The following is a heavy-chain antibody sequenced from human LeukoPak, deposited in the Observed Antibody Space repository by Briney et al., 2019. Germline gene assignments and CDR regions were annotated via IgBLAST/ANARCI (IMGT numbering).Heavy chain of an antibody. V-gene: IGHV3-23*01. CDR3: TTVGITIFGGPLCYFDY. J-gene: IGHJ4*02. CDR2: VSTTGGNT. Sequence: GGSLRLSCAASGFTFSSYAMNWVRQAPGKGLEWVSAVSTTGGNTYYADSVKGRFTISRDNSKNTLYLQMNSLKTEDTAVYYCTTVGITIFGGPLCYFDYWGQGTLVTVSS. CDR1: GFTFSSYA. D-gene: IGHD3-3*01.